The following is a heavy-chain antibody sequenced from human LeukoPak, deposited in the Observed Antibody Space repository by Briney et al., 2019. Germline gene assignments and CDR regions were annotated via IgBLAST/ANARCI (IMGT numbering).Heavy chain of an antibody. V-gene: IGHV3-53*01. CDR3: ERGGSDDCKRFDS. D-gene: IGHD2-21*02. J-gene: IGHJ4*02. CDR1: GFTVTRNF. CDR2: IYSDGNT. Sequence: GGSLRLSCAASGFTVTRNFMSWVRQAPGKGLEWVSVIYSDGNTYYADSVKGRFTVSRDTFKNTMSLQMNSLRGEATAVYYCERGGSDDCKRFDSWGQGTLVTISP.